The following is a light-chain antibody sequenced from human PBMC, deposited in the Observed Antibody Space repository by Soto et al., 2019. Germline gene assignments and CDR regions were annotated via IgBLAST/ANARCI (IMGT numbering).Light chain of an antibody. V-gene: IGLV2-11*01. CDR2: DVS. CDR1: SSDVGGYIY. CDR3: CSYAGYYTLV. Sequence: QSALTQPRSVSGSPGQSVTISCTGTSSDVGGYIYVSWYQQHPGKAPKLMIYDVSKRPSGVPDRFSGSKAGNTASLTISGLQAEDEADYYCCSYAGYYTLVFGGGTKLTVL. J-gene: IGLJ3*02.